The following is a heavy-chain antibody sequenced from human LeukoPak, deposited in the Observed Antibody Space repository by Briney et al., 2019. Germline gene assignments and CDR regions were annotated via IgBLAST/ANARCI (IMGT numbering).Heavy chain of an antibody. CDR3: ARLSADYYDSSGYLCY. J-gene: IGHJ4*02. Sequence: GESLKISCKGSGYSFTSYWIGWVRQMPGKGLEWMGIIYPGDSDTRYSPSFQGLVAISADKSISTAYLQWSSLKASDTAMYYCARLSADYYDSSGYLCYWGQGTLVTVSS. V-gene: IGHV5-51*01. CDR2: IYPGDSDT. D-gene: IGHD3-22*01. CDR1: GYSFTSYW.